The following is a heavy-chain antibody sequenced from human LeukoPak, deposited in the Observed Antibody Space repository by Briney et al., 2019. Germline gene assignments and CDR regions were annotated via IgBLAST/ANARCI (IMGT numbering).Heavy chain of an antibody. D-gene: IGHD2/OR15-2a*01. CDR3: ARDLSYFDY. J-gene: IGHJ4*02. CDR2: TYSDGNT. Sequence: GGSLRLSCAASGFTFDDYAMHWVRQAPGKGLEWVSITYSDGNTYYAESVRGRFTVSRGYSKNTLSLQMKSLRVEDTAFYYCARDLSYFDYWGQGTLVTVSS. CDR1: GFTFDDYA. V-gene: IGHV3-53*01.